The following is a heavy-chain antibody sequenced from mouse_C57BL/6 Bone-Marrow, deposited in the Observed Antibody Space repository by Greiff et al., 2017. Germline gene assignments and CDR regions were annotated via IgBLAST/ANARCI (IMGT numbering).Heavy chain of an antibody. Sequence: VQLKQPGAELMKPGASVKLSCKATGYTFTGYWIEWVKQRPGHGLEWIGEILPGSGSTNYNEKFKGKATFTVDTSSNTAYMQLSSLTTEDSAIYYYARFGILWLQPYYFDYWGQGTTLTVSS. D-gene: IGHD2-2*01. CDR1: GYTFTGYW. J-gene: IGHJ2*01. CDR2: ILPGSGST. V-gene: IGHV1-9*01. CDR3: ARFGILWLQPYYFDY.